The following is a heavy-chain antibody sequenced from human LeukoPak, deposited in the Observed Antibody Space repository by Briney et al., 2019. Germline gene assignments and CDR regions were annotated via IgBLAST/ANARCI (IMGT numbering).Heavy chain of an antibody. CDR2: IKYDGSDK. CDR3: AKGVYTWYYFDY. J-gene: IGHJ4*02. D-gene: IGHD3-16*01. Sequence: GGSLRLSCAASGFTFSGFWMSWVRQAPTKGLEWVANIKYDGSDKRYVDSVKGRFTISRDNSKNTLYLQMNSLRAEDTAVYYCAKGVYTWYYFDYWGQGTLVTVSS. V-gene: IGHV3-7*03. CDR1: GFTFSGFW.